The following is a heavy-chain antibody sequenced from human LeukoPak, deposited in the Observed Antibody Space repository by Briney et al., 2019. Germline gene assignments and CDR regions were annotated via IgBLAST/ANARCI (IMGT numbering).Heavy chain of an antibody. CDR1: GFTFSSYA. D-gene: IGHD3-3*01. CDR2: ISGSGGST. Sequence: PGGSLRLSCAASGFTFSSYAMSWVRQAPGNGLEWVSAISGSGGSTYYADSVKGRFTISRDNSKNTLYPQMNSLRAEDTAVYYCAKDGSDYDFWSGYYTINYFDYWGQGTLVTVSS. V-gene: IGHV3-23*01. J-gene: IGHJ4*02. CDR3: AKDGSDYDFWSGYYTINYFDY.